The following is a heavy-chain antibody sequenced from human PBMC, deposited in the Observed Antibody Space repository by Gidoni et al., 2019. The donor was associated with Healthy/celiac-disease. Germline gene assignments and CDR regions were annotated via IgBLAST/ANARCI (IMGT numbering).Heavy chain of an antibody. CDR2: IYSSGST. Sequence: QLQLQESGPGLVKPSETLSLTCTVSGSSLSSSSDYWGWIRQPPGKGLEWIGSIYSSGSTYYNPSLKSRVTISVDTSKNQFSLKLSSVTAADTAVYYCARHRSNGDYAFDYWGQGTLVTVSS. J-gene: IGHJ4*02. CDR1: GSSLSSSSDY. CDR3: ARHRSNGDYAFDY. V-gene: IGHV4-39*01. D-gene: IGHD4-17*01.